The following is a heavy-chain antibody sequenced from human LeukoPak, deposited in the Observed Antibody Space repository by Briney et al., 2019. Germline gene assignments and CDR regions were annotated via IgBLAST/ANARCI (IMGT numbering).Heavy chain of an antibody. CDR3: ASYSYYYDSSGYFDY. J-gene: IGHJ4*02. CDR2: IYYSGST. Sequence: ASETLSLTCTVSGGSISSGGYYWSWIRQPPGKGLEWIGYIYYSGSTNYNPSLKSRVTISVDTSKNQFSLKLSSVTAADTAVYYCASYSYYYDSSGYFDYWGQGTLVTASS. D-gene: IGHD3-22*01. CDR1: GGSISSGGYY. V-gene: IGHV4-61*08.